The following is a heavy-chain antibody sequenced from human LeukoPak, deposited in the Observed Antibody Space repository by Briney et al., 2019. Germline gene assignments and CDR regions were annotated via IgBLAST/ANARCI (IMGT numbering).Heavy chain of an antibody. CDR1: GYSFTDYW. V-gene: IGHV5-51*01. J-gene: IGHJ6*02. CDR3: TRLPALARDLFYYGMDL. Sequence: GESLKISCQGIGYSFTDYWIGWVRQMPGKGLEWMAMIYPGDSHIRYSPSFQSQVTISADKSINTAHLQWSSLKASDTAIYYCTRLPALARDLFYYGMDLWARGPRSPSP. CDR2: IYPGDSHI. D-gene: IGHD2-21*02.